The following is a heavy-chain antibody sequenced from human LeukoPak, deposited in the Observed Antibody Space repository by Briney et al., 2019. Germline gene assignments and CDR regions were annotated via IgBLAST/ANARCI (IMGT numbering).Heavy chain of an antibody. Sequence: ASVKVSCKASGYRFSNFGITWVRQAPGQGLEWMGWTSPYDDNPEYAKKFQGRVTMTTDTSTSTAYMELRSLRPDDTAMYYCVKVDPPIVAGARGDAFEIWGQGTLVTVSS. D-gene: IGHD1-26*01. V-gene: IGHV1-18*01. CDR2: TSPYDDNP. J-gene: IGHJ3*02. CDR1: GYRFSNFG. CDR3: VKVDPPIVAGARGDAFEI.